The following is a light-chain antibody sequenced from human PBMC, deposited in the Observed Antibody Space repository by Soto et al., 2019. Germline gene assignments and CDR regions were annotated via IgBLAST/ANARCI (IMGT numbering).Light chain of an antibody. Sequence: QSALTQPASVSGSPGQSITISCTGTCSDVGGYNYVSWYQQHPDKAPKLMIYEVTNRPSGVSYRFSGSKSGNTASLTISGLQAEDEADYYCISFTRSSTFVFGTGTKVTVL. V-gene: IGLV2-14*01. CDR1: CSDVGGYNY. CDR3: ISFTRSSTFV. J-gene: IGLJ1*01. CDR2: EVT.